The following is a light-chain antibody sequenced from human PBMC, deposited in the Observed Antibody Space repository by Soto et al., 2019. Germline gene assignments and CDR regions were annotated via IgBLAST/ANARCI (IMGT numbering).Light chain of an antibody. CDR3: HQYYSLPYT. CDR2: WAS. Sequence: DIVMTQSPDSLAVSLGERATINCKSSQSILYSAISKNYLAWYQQKPGQSPKLLLHWASTRESGVPDRFSGSGSGTDFTLTISSLQAEDVAVYYCHQYYSLPYTFGRGTKLEIK. CDR1: QSILYSAISKNY. J-gene: IGKJ2*01. V-gene: IGKV4-1*01.